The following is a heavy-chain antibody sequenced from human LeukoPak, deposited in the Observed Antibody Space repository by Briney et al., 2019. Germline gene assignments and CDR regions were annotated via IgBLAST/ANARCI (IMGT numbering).Heavy chain of an antibody. Sequence: GGSLRLSCAASGFPFDDYGMNWVRQVPGKGLEWVSGINWNGGSTGYADSVKGRFTISRDDAKNSLYLQMNSLRAEDTALYYCARDIVLIAVAVRGSFDIWGQGTMVTVSS. V-gene: IGHV3-20*04. CDR2: INWNGGST. CDR1: GFPFDDYG. D-gene: IGHD6-19*01. CDR3: ARDIVLIAVAVRGSFDI. J-gene: IGHJ3*02.